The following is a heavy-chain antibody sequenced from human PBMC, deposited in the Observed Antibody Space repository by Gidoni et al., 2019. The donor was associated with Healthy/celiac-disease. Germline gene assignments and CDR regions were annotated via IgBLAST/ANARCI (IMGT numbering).Heavy chain of an antibody. V-gene: IGHV3-23*01. CDR3: AIPEDCWSGYYPFDY. D-gene: IGHD3-3*01. J-gene: IGHJ4*02. Sequence: EVQLLESGGGLVQPGGSLRLSCAPSGFTFSSYAMSWVRQAPGKGLEWVPAIGGSGGSTYSADSVKGRFTISRDKSKNTLYLQMNSLRAEETAVYYCAIPEDCWSGYYPFDYWGQGTLVTVSS. CDR2: IGGSGGST. CDR1: GFTFSSYA.